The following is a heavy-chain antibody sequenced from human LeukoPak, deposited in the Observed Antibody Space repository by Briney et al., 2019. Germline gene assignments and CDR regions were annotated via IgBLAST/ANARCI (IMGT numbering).Heavy chain of an antibody. J-gene: IGHJ6*02. CDR3: AILWSDYYGMDV. Sequence: GASVKVSCKASGYTFTSYDINWVRQATGQGLEWMGWISAYNGNTNYAQKLQGRVTMTTDTSTSTAYMELRSLRSDDTAVYYCAILWSDYYGMDVWGQGTTVTVSS. CDR1: GYTFTSYD. CDR2: ISAYNGNT. V-gene: IGHV1-18*01. D-gene: IGHD2-21*01.